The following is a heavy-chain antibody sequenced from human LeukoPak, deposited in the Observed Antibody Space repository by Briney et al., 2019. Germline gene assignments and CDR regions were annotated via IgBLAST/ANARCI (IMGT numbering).Heavy chain of an antibody. CDR2: IIPIFGTA. CDR1: GGTFISYA. Sequence: ASVKVSCKASGGTFISYAISWVRQAPGQGLEWMGGIIPIFGTANYAQKFQGRVTITADESTSTAYMELSSLRSEDTAVYYCARMQAMIVVTHAFDIWGQGTMVTVSS. J-gene: IGHJ3*02. V-gene: IGHV1-69*01. CDR3: ARMQAMIVVTHAFDI. D-gene: IGHD3-22*01.